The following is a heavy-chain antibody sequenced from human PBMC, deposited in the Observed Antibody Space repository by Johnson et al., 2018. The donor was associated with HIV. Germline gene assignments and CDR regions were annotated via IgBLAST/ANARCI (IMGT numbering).Heavy chain of an antibody. D-gene: IGHD1-26*01. CDR3: ARYGISFVGATTVKWAFDI. V-gene: IGHV3-30*19. CDR1: GFTFSSYG. Sequence: QVQLVESGGGVVHPGKSLRLSCVGSGFTFSSYGMHWVRQAPGEGLDWVAFISRDGGTEYYADSVKGRFTISRDNSKNTLYLQMNSLRAEDTAVYYCARYGISFVGATTVKWAFDIWGQGTMVTVSS. J-gene: IGHJ3*02. CDR2: ISRDGGTE.